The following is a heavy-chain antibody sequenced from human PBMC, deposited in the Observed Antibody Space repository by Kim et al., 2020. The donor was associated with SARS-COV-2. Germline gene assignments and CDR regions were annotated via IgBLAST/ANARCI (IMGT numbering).Heavy chain of an antibody. CDR3: AYSSGWNNYFDY. D-gene: IGHD6-19*01. Sequence: SYADSVKGRFTISRDNAKNALYLQMNSLRAEDTAVYYCAYSSGWNNYFDYWGQGTLVTVSS. V-gene: IGHV3-53*01. J-gene: IGHJ4*02.